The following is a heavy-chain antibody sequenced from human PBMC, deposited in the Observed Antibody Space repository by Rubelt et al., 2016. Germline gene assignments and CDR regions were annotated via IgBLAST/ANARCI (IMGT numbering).Heavy chain of an antibody. CDR2: IIPVVATA. CDR3: ARDPNFLDV. V-gene: IGHV1-69*04. CDR1: GGPFDDYA. D-gene: IGHD2/OR15-2a*01. J-gene: IGHJ6*04. Sequence: QVQLVQSGAEVKRPGSSVRISCKASGGPFDDYAVSWVRQAPGQGLEWKGRIIPVVATAAYAQKFQGRVTITEDKSTSTAYMELSSLRSEDTDVYYCARDPNFLDVWGKGTTVTVSS.